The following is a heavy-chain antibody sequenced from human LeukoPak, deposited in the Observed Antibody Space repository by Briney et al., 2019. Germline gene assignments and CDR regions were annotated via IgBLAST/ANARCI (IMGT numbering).Heavy chain of an antibody. J-gene: IGHJ4*02. V-gene: IGHV4-39*01. CDR1: GDSISSSSYY. CDR2: IYYSGTT. D-gene: IGHD2-2*01. Sequence: SETLSLTCTVSGDSISSSSYYWGWIRQPPGKGLEWIGSIYYSGTTYYNPSLKSRATISVDTSKNQFSLKLTSVTAADTAVYYCARQGYCSSTNCYVDYWGQGTLVTVSS. CDR3: ARQGYCSSTNCYVDY.